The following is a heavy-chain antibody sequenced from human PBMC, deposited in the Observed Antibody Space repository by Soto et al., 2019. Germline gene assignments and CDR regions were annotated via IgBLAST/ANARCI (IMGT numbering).Heavy chain of an antibody. V-gene: IGHV3-15*01. D-gene: IGHD4-17*01. J-gene: IGHJ4*02. CDR1: GFILSNAW. Sequence: GGSLSLSCTASGFILSNAWMSWVRQVSGKGLEWVGRIKSQSDGGATDYAAPVKGRFSISRDNSKNTVYLQMNSLETEDTAVYYCRVYDYLEYWGRGTLVTVSS. CDR2: IKSQSDGGAT. CDR3: RVYDYLEY.